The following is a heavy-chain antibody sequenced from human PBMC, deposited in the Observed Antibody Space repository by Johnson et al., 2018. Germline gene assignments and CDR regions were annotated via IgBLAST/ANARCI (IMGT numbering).Heavy chain of an antibody. J-gene: IGHJ1*01. V-gene: IGHV3-33*01. CDR2: IWYDGSNK. CDR3: ARARMPYGDYLEYFQH. CDR1: EFTFSTYG. D-gene: IGHD4-17*01. Sequence: QVRLVQSGGGVVQPGRSLRLSCAASEFTFSTYGMHWVRQAPGKGLEWVAVIWYDGSNKYYADSVKGRFTISRDNSKNTLYLQMNSLRAEDTAVYYCARARMPYGDYLEYFQHWGQGTLVTVSS.